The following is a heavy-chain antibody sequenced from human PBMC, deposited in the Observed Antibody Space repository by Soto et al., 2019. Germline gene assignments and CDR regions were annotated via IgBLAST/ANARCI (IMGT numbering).Heavy chain of an antibody. Sequence: PGGSLRLSCAASGLTFSSYSMNWVRQAPGKGLEWVSSISSSSSYIYYADSVKGRFTISRDNAKNSLYLQMNSLRAEDTAVYYCARDRSGYDFPYFDYWGQGTLVTVSS. CDR2: ISSSSSYI. CDR1: GLTFSSYS. J-gene: IGHJ4*02. CDR3: ARDRSGYDFPYFDY. V-gene: IGHV3-21*01. D-gene: IGHD5-12*01.